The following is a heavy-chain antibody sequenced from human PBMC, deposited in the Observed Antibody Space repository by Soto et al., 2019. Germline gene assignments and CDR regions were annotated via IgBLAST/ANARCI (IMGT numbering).Heavy chain of an antibody. V-gene: IGHV3-7*05. CDR3: ARCSHWADDS. D-gene: IGHD3-16*01. CDR1: GFTFTSHW. Sequence: EVHLVESGGGLVQPGGSLTLSCAASGFTFTSHWMTWVRQVPGKGLQWLANINQDGSQKYYVDSVKGRFTISRDNAKNSLYLQMNSLRAYDTAVYYCARCSHWADDSWGQGTLVTASS. CDR2: INQDGSQK. J-gene: IGHJ4*02.